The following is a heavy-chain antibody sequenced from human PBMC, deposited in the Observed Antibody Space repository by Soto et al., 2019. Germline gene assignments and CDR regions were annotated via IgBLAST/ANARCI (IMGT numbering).Heavy chain of an antibody. Sequence: QLQLQESGPGLVEPSETLSLTCIVSGGSVSSSSYYWGWIRQPPGKGLEWIGSVYYRGRTYYSPSFESRVTISGDMSKNHFPLNLSSVTAADTAVYYCARIDSSGGLDSWGQGILVTGSS. CDR1: GGSVSSSSYY. D-gene: IGHD3-22*01. V-gene: IGHV4-39*02. CDR3: ARIDSSGGLDS. J-gene: IGHJ1*01. CDR2: VYYRGRT.